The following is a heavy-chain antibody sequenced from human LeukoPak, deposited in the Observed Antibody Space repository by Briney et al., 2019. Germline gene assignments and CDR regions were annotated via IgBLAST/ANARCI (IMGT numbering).Heavy chain of an antibody. Sequence: SVKVSCKASGGTFSSYAISWVRQAPGQGLEWMGGIIPIFGTANYAQKFQGRVTITVDKSTSTAYMELSSLRSEDTAVYYCAGTYSSGWYLGYYFDYWGQGTLVTVSS. J-gene: IGHJ4*02. CDR3: AGTYSSGWYLGYYFDY. D-gene: IGHD6-19*01. CDR2: IIPIFGTA. CDR1: GGTFSSYA. V-gene: IGHV1-69*06.